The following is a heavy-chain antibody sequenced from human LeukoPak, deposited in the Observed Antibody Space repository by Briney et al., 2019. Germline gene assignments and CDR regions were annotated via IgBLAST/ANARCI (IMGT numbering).Heavy chain of an antibody. J-gene: IGHJ3*02. CDR3: ATSPTYYYDSSGYSAFDI. Sequence: ASVKVSCKASGYTFTSYAMHWVRQAPGQRLEWMGWINAGNGNTKYSQKFQGRVTITRDTSASTAHMELSSLRSDDTAVYYCATSPTYYYDSSGYSAFDIWGQGTMVTVSS. V-gene: IGHV1-3*01. D-gene: IGHD3-22*01. CDR1: GYTFTSYA. CDR2: INAGNGNT.